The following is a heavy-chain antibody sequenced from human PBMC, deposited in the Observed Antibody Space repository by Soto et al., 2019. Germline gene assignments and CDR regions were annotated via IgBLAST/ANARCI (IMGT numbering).Heavy chain of an antibody. CDR3: ARRLGLKGDAFDF. Sequence: EMQLVESGGGLVQPGGSLRLSCAASGFTFSRYWMHWVRQAPGKGLVWVSRLNTDGKDTRYADSVKGRFTSSRDNAKNTLYLHMNSLRAEDTAVYYCARRLGLKGDAFDFWGQGTMVTVSS. V-gene: IGHV3-74*01. CDR2: LNTDGKDT. CDR1: GFTFSRYW. D-gene: IGHD6-19*01. J-gene: IGHJ3*01.